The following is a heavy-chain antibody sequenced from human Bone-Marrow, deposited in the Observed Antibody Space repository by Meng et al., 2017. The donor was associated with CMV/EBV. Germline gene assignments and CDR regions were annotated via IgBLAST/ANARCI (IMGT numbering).Heavy chain of an antibody. CDR2: IIPIFGTA. V-gene: IGHV1-69*05. J-gene: IGHJ6*02. Sequence: SVKVSCKASGGTFSSYAISWVRQAPGQGLEWMGGIIPIFGTANYAQKFQGRVTITTDESTSTAYMELSSLRSEDTAVYYCARALGSSSPGAYYYYGMDVWGQGTTVTVPS. D-gene: IGHD6-6*01. CDR3: ARALGSSSPGAYYYYGMDV. CDR1: GGTFSSYA.